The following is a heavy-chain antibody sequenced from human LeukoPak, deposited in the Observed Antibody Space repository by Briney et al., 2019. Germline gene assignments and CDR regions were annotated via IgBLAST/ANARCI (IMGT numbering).Heavy chain of an antibody. J-gene: IGHJ2*01. V-gene: IGHV4-59*12. D-gene: IGHD3-3*01. CDR3: ARRSTIFGVVDWYFDL. CDR1: GGSISNYY. Sequence: SETLSLTCTVSGGSISNYYWSWIRQPPGKGLEWIGYIYPSGSTNYNPSLKSRVTISVDTSKNQFSLKLSSVTAADTAVYYCARRSTIFGVVDWYFDLWGRGTLVTVSS. CDR2: IYPSGST.